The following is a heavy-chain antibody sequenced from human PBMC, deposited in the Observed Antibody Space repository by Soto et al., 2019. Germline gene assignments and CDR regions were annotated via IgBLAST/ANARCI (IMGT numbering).Heavy chain of an antibody. CDR2: ISAYNGNT. J-gene: IGHJ6*02. V-gene: IGHV1-18*04. Sequence: ASVKVSCNASGYTFTSYGISWVRQAPGQGLEWMGWISAYNGNTNYAQKLQGRVTMTTDTSTSTAYMELRSLRSDDTAVYYCARDMGATIFGVVYYYYGMDVWGQGTTVTVSS. CDR1: GYTFTSYG. D-gene: IGHD3-3*01. CDR3: ARDMGATIFGVVYYYYGMDV.